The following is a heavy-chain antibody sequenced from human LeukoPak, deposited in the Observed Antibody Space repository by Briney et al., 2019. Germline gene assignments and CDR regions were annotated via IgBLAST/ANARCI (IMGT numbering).Heavy chain of an antibody. CDR3: ARGSTSWDLDY. CDR2: INSDGSST. Sequence: GGSLRLSCAASEFXXSXYWMXWVXXAPGKXLVXVSXINSDGSSTTYADSVKGRFTISRDNAKNTLYLEMNSLRAEDTAVYYCARGSTSWDLDYWGQGTLVTVSS. D-gene: IGHD1-26*01. J-gene: IGHJ4*02. CDR1: EFXXSXYW. V-gene: IGHV3-74*01.